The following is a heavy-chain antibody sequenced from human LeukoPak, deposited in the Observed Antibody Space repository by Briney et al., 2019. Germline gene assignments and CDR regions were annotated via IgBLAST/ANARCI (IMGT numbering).Heavy chain of an antibody. D-gene: IGHD6-19*01. CDR1: GFTFSNYA. CDR3: AKIGGPYSSGWYYFDY. J-gene: IGHJ4*02. Sequence: GGSLRLSCAASGFTFSNYAMSWVRQAPGKGLEWVSAISGSGGSTYYADSVKGRFTISRDNSKNTLYLQMNSLRAEDTAVYYCAKIGGPYSSGWYYFDYWGQGTLVTVSS. V-gene: IGHV3-23*01. CDR2: ISGSGGST.